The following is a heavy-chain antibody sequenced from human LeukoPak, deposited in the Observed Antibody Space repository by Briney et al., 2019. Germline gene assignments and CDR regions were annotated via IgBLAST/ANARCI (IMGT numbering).Heavy chain of an antibody. Sequence: GGSLRLXCAASGFTCSDYHMSWFRLAPGKGLEWLSYITSSGSTIYYADSVKGRFTISRDNAKNSLYLQMNSLRADDTAVYYCARCSDWGGDYWGQGTLVTVSS. CDR3: ARCSDWGGDY. D-gene: IGHD3-16*01. J-gene: IGHJ4*02. CDR1: GFTCSDYH. V-gene: IGHV3-11*04. CDR2: ITSSGSTI.